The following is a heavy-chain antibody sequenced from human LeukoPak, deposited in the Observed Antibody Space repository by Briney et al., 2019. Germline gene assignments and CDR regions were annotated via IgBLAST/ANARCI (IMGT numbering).Heavy chain of an antibody. CDR1: GGTFSSYT. J-gene: IGHJ6*03. Sequence: SVKVSCKASGGTFSSYTISWVRQAPGQGLEWMGGIIPLFGTPDYAQKFQGRVTITADKSTSTAYMELSSLRSDDTAVYYCARATIAVAGSRPYYYYMDVWGKGTTVTVSS. CDR3: ARATIAVAGSRPYYYYMDV. V-gene: IGHV1-69*06. CDR2: IIPLFGTP. D-gene: IGHD6-19*01.